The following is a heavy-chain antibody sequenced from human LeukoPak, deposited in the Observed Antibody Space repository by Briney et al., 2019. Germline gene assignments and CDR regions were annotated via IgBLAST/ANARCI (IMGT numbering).Heavy chain of an antibody. V-gene: IGHV4-59*08. Sequence: PSETLSLTCTVSGGSISTYYWSWIRQPPGKGLEWIGYIYYSGSTYYNPSLKSRVTISVDTSKNQFSLKLSSVTAADTAVYYCASTSIAGTIDYWGQGTLVTVSS. CDR2: IYYSGST. CDR3: ASTSIAGTIDY. CDR1: GGSISTYY. J-gene: IGHJ4*02. D-gene: IGHD6-13*01.